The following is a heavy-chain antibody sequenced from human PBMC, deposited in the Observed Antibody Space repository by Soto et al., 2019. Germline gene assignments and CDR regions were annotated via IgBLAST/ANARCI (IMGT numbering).Heavy chain of an antibody. D-gene: IGHD3-10*01. CDR1: GFTFSSYA. J-gene: IGHJ6*02. V-gene: IGHV3-23*01. CDR3: AKDQVGLWFGPPGGYYYGMDV. Sequence: PGGSLRLSCAASGFTFSSYAMSWVRQAPGKGLEWVSAISGSGGSTYYADSVKGRFTISRDNSKNTLYLQMNSLRAEDTAVYYCAKDQVGLWFGPPGGYYYGMDVWGQGTTVTVSS. CDR2: ISGSGGST.